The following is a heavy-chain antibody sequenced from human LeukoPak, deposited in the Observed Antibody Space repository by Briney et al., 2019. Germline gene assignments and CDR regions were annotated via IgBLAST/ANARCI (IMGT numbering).Heavy chain of an antibody. V-gene: IGHV3-49*04. CDR2: IRRKTSGGTT. CDR1: GFTFGDYE. CDR3: TRVFRRDGYNSIDY. D-gene: IGHD5-24*01. J-gene: IGHJ4*02. Sequence: GRSLRLSCTASGFTFGDYEMIWVRQARGKALEWVAFIRRKTSGGTTEYAASVKGRFTISRDDSKSIAYLQMNSLKTEDTAVYYCTRVFRRDGYNSIDYWGQGTLVTVSS.